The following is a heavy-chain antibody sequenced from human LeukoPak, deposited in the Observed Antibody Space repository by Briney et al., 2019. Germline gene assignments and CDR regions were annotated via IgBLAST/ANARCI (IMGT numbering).Heavy chain of an antibody. D-gene: IGHD2-15*01. J-gene: IGHJ4*02. CDR3: ARLRAGLLLWLDY. Sequence: SETLSLTCTVSGGSISSSGYYWTWIRQHPGKGLEWIGYIYYSGSTYYNPSLKSRVTISVDTSKNQFFLKLSSVTAADTAVYYCARLRAGLLLWLDYWGQGTLVTVSS. CDR2: IYYSGST. CDR1: GGSISSSGYY. V-gene: IGHV4-39*01.